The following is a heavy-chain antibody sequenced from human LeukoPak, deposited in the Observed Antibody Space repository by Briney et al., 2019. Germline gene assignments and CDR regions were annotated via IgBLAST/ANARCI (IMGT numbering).Heavy chain of an antibody. Sequence: SVKVSCKASGGTFSSYAISWGRQAPGQGLEWMGRVIPILGIANYAQKFQGRVTITADKSTSTAYMELSSLRSEDTAVYYCARDLPLRPLDYWGQGTLVTVSS. CDR3: ARDLPLRPLDY. V-gene: IGHV1-69*04. D-gene: IGHD4-17*01. J-gene: IGHJ4*02. CDR2: VIPILGIA. CDR1: GGTFSSYA.